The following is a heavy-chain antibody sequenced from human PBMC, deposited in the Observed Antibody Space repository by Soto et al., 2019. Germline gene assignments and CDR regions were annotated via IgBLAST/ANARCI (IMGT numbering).Heavy chain of an antibody. J-gene: IGHJ1*01. V-gene: IGHV1-69*06. D-gene: IGHD3-22*01. Sequence: QVQLVQSGAEVKKPGSSVRVSCKASGGTLSGFGISWVRQAPGQGLEWMGGIIPVFGTATYTQKFQGRVTITADKSTSTAYMGRSSLRSEDTAVYYCASGPFNYDSSRSYYSGFQHWGQGTQVTVSS. CDR1: GGTLSGFG. CDR3: ASGPFNYDSSRSYYSGFQH. CDR2: IIPVFGTA.